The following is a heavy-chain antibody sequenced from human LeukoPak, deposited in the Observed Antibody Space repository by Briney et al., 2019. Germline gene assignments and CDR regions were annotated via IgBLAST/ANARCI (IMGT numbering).Heavy chain of an antibody. J-gene: IGHJ3*02. V-gene: IGHV3-21*01. CDR1: GFTFMNAW. CDR2: INTDGSYI. CDR3: ARDLGITTRAFDI. D-gene: IGHD3-3*01. Sequence: GGSLRLSCAASGFTFMNAWMTWVRQAPGKGLEWVSFINTDGSYISYADSVKGRFTISRDNPKNSLYLHMNSLRAEDTAEYYCARDLGITTRAFDIWGQGTMVTVS.